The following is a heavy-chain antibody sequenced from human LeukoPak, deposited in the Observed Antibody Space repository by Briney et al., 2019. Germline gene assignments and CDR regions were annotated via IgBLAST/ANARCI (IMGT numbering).Heavy chain of an antibody. CDR1: GGSISSDY. V-gene: IGHV4-59*08. J-gene: IGHJ4*02. CDR3: AKGGDSSGRSRYFDY. D-gene: IGHD6-19*01. CDR2: ISYSGST. Sequence: SETLSLTCTVSGGSISSDYWSWIRQPPGKGLEWIGYISYSGSTSYDPSLKSRVTISGDSSKNQFSLKLSSVTAADTAVYYCAKGGDSSGRSRYFDYWGQGTLVTVSS.